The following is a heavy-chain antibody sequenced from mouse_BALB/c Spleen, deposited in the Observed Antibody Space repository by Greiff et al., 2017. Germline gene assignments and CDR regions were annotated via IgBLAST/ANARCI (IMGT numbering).Heavy chain of an antibody. CDR3: ASNYYGSSYRNWYFDV. J-gene: IGHJ1*01. V-gene: IGHV5-9-4*01. CDR2: ISSGGSYT. Sequence: DVKLVESGGGLVKPGGSLKLSCAASGFTFSSYAMSWVRQSPEKRLEWVAEISSGGSYTYYPDTVTGRFTISRDNAKNTLYLEMSSLRSEDTAMYYCASNYYGSSYRNWYFDVWGAGTTVTVSS. CDR1: GFTFSSYA. D-gene: IGHD1-1*01.